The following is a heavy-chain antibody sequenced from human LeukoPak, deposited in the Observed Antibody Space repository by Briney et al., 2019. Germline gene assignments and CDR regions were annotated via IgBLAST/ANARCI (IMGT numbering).Heavy chain of an antibody. CDR1: GFTFSSYW. Sequence: GGSLRLSCAAYGFTFSSYWMSWVRQAPGKGLEWVANIKQDGREKYYVDSVKGRFTISRDNAKNSLYLQMNSLRAEDTAVYYCARDRGNDYNSYFFDYWGQGILVTVSS. CDR2: IKQDGREK. D-gene: IGHD5-24*01. V-gene: IGHV3-7*01. CDR3: ARDRGNDYNSYFFDY. J-gene: IGHJ4*02.